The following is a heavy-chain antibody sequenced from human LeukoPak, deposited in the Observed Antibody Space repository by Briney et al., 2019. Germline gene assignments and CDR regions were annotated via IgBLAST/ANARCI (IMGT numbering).Heavy chain of an antibody. CDR2: IHYSGST. D-gene: IGHD1-26*01. CDR1: GGSISSSSYY. Sequence: PSETLSLTCTVSGGSISSSSYYWGWIRQPPGKDLEWMGRIHYSGSTYYNPSLKSRVTISVDTSKNQFSLKLNSVTAADTAVYYCARGGGSYYFDYWGQGTLVTVSS. J-gene: IGHJ4*02. V-gene: IGHV4-39*07. CDR3: ARGGGSYYFDY.